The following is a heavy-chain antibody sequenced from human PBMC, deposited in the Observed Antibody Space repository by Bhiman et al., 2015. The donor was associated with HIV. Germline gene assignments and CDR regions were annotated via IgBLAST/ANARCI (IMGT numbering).Heavy chain of an antibody. CDR1: GFTFDDYA. D-gene: IGHD5-12*01. CDR2: ISWNSGSV. J-gene: IGHJ4*02. Sequence: EVQVVESGGGLVQPGRSLRLSCAASGFTFDDYAMHWVRQAPGKGLEWVSGISWNSGSVGYADSVKGRFTISRDNAKNSLYLQMNSLRAEDTALYYCAKDRTGVATINGYYFDYWGQGTLVTVSS. CDR3: AKDRTGVATINGYYFDY. V-gene: IGHV3-9*01.